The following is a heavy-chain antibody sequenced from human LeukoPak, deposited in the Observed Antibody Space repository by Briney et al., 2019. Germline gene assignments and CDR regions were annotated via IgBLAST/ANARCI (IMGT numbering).Heavy chain of an antibody. CDR2: VYYSGST. CDR1: GGSTSSSSYY. J-gene: IGHJ3*01. V-gene: IGHV4-39*01. D-gene: IGHD2-15*01. Sequence: SETLSLTCNVSGGSTSSSSYYWGWIRQPPGKGLEWIGSVYYSGSTYYNPSLKSRISISVDMSKNQFSLKLNSVTAADTAMYYCARLPSECSGGTCYNDAFDVWGQGTLVIVSS. CDR3: ARLPSECSGGTCYNDAFDV.